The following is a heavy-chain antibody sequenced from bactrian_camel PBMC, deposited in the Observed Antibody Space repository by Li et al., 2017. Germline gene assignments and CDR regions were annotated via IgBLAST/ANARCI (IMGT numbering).Heavy chain of an antibody. CDR1: GDMWCL. CDR2: ITSDGYG. Sequence: DVQLVESGGGSVQSGGSLRLSCAAPGDMWCLGWFRQAPGMGLEWVSGITSDGYGYYGDSVKGRFTITRDNALNTVYLQLDSLTTEDMAIYYCSNLDAGLVSPPYPFGYWGQGTQVTVS. CDR3: SNLDAGLVSPPYPFGY. V-gene: IGHV3S10*01. J-gene: IGHJ6*01. D-gene: IGHD1*01.